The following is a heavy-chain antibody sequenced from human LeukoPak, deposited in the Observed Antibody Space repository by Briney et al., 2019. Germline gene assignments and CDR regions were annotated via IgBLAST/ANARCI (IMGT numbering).Heavy chain of an antibody. Sequence: GESLKISCQSSGYTFTGYWIGWVRPMPGKGVWWVGIISPGDSDTRSSPSFQGQVTMSADKSISTAYLHSSSLKASDTAMYYCARHALNPTGTTTSGMDVWGQGTTVTVSS. V-gene: IGHV5-51*01. CDR1: GYTFTGYW. CDR2: ISPGDSDT. D-gene: IGHD1-1*01. CDR3: ARHALNPTGTTTSGMDV. J-gene: IGHJ6*02.